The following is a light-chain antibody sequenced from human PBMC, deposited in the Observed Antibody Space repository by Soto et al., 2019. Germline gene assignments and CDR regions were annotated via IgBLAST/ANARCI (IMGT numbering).Light chain of an antibody. V-gene: IGKV3-15*01. J-gene: IGKJ3*01. CDR1: QSVSSN. CDR3: QQYNNWPFT. Sequence: EIVMTQSPATLSVSPGERATLSCRASQSVSSNLAWYQQKPGQAPRLLIYGASTRATGIPARFSGNGSGTEFTLTASSLQPEDFAVYYCQQYNNWPFTFGPGTKVDIK. CDR2: GAS.